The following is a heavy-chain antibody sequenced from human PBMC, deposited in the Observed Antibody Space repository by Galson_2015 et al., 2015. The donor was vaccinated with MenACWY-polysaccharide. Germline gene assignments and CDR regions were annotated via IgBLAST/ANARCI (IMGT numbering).Heavy chain of an antibody. J-gene: IGHJ5*02. CDR1: GGTFTSYD. CDR2: MNPNSGNT. CDR3: ARGRSSSGWVFIGGFDP. V-gene: IGHV1-8*01. D-gene: IGHD6-19*01. Sequence: SVKVSCKASGGTFTSYDINWVRQATGQGLEWMGWMNPNSGNTGYAQKFQGRVTMTRDTSISTAYMELSSLRSEDTAVYYCARGRSSSGWVFIGGFDPWGQGTLVTVSS.